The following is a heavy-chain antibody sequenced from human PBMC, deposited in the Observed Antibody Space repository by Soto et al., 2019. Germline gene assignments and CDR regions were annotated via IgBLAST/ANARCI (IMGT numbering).Heavy chain of an antibody. CDR1: GFTFSSYA. D-gene: IGHD6-19*01. CDR3: ACYSSGWYGGGDY. CDR2: ISGSGGST. V-gene: IGHV3-23*01. J-gene: IGHJ4*02. Sequence: EVQLLESGGGLVQPGGSLRLSCAASGFTFSSYAMSWVRQAPGKGLEWVSAISGSGGSTYYADSVKGRFTISRDNSKNPLYLQMNSRGAEDTAVYYCACYSSGWYGGGDYWGQGTLVTVSS.